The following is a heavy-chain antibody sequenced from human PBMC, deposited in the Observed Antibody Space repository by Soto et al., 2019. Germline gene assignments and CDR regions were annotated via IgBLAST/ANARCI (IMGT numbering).Heavy chain of an antibody. D-gene: IGHD2-8*02. V-gene: IGHV4-31*03. CDR3: ARSGGGLTSDAFDI. CDR2: IYYSGST. Sequence: SETLSLTCTVSGGSISSGGYYWSWICQHPGKGLEWIGYIYYSGSTYYNPSLKSRVTISVDTSKNQFSLKLSSVTAADTAVYYCARSGGGLTSDAFDIWGQGTMVTVSS. J-gene: IGHJ3*02. CDR1: GGSISSGGYY.